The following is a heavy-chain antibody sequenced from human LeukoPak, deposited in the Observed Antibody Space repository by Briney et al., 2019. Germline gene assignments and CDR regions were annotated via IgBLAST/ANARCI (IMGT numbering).Heavy chain of an antibody. CDR1: GFTFADYS. J-gene: IGHJ4*02. CDR2: IRNKASRGAA. V-gene: IGHV3-49*03. Sequence: PRGSLRLSCTASGFTFADYSMTWFRQAPGKGLEWVSFIRNKASRGAADYAASVRGRFTVSRDDSNSIVYLQMDSLKTEDTGLYYCTRDRIQTDYWGQGTLVTVSS. CDR3: TRDRIQTDY.